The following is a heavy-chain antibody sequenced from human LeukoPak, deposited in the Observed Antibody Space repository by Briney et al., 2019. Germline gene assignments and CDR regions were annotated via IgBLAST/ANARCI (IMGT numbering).Heavy chain of an antibody. J-gene: IGHJ4*02. CDR3: ARGASRADY. CDR2: ISSSSSYI. V-gene: IGHV3-21*01. Sequence: GGSLRLSCAASGFTFRSYNMNWVRQAPGKRPEWVSSISSSSSYIYYADSVKGRFTISRDNTKNSLYLQMNSLRAEDTALYYCARGASRADYWGQGTLVTVSS. CDR1: GFTFRSYN.